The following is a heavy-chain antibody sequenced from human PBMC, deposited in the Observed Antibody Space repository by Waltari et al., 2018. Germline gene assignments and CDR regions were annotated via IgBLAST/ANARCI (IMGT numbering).Heavy chain of an antibody. CDR2: INHSGST. Sequence: QVQLQQWGAGLLKPSETLSLTCAVYGGSFSGYYWSWLRQPPGKGLEWIGEINHSGSTNHNPSLRSRVTISVDTSKNQFSLKLSSVTAADTAVYYCASRYSGYDSGWFDPWGQGTLVTVSS. CDR1: GGSFSGYY. D-gene: IGHD5-12*01. J-gene: IGHJ5*02. CDR3: ASRYSGYDSGWFDP. V-gene: IGHV4-34*01.